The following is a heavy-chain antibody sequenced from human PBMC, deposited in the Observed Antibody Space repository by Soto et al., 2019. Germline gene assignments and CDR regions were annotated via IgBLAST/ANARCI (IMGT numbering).Heavy chain of an antibody. CDR1: GYSFTSYW. V-gene: IGHV5-51*01. CDR3: ARADIVVVPAARLYYYGMDV. D-gene: IGHD2-2*01. Sequence: PGESLKISCKGSGYSFTSYWIGWVRQMPGKGLEWMGIIYPGDSDTRYSPSFQGQVTISADKSISTAYLQWSSLKASDTAMYYCARADIVVVPAARLYYYGMDVWGQGTTVTVSS. CDR2: IYPGDSDT. J-gene: IGHJ6*02.